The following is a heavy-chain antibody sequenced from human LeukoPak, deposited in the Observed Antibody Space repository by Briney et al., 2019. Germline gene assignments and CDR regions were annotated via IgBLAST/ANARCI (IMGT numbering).Heavy chain of an antibody. CDR2: TRNKANSYTT. J-gene: IGHJ4*02. CDR3: ARGAAGTGFDY. V-gene: IGHV3-72*01. CDR1: GFTFSDHY. D-gene: IGHD6-13*01. Sequence: GASLRLSCAASGFTFSDHYMDWVRQAPGKGLEWVGRTRNKANSYTTEYAAAVKGRFTISRDDSKNSLYLQMNSLKTEDTAVYYCARGAAGTGFDYWGQGTLVTVSS.